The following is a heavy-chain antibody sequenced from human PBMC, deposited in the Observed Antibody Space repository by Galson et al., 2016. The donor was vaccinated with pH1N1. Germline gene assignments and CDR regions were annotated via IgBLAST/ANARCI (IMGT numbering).Heavy chain of an antibody. V-gene: IGHV4-38-2*01. D-gene: IGHD2-8*01. Sequence: TLSLTCAVSGYSIISGYYWGWVRQPPGKGLEWIGSIFHSGSTYYNPSLKSRVTISVDTSRNQFSLKLSSVTAADTAIYYCARGIGYRTNKCTYYFDYWGQGTLVTVSS. CDR3: ARGIGYRTNKCTYYFDY. CDR2: IFHSGST. CDR1: GYSIISGYY. J-gene: IGHJ4*02.